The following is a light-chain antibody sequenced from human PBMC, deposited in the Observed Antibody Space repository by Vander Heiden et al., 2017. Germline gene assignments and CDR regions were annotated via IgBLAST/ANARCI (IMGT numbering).Light chain of an antibody. CDR1: QNIGTW. CDR3: QQYDSYFRT. V-gene: IGKV1-5*03. CDR2: QAS. J-gene: IGKJ1*01. Sequence: DIQMTQSPSTLPASVGDRVTITCRASQNIGTWVAWYQQKSGKAPKVLIYQASTLESGVPSRFNGSGSGTEFTLTIDSLQPDDFAIYYCQQYDSYFRTFGQGTKMDIK.